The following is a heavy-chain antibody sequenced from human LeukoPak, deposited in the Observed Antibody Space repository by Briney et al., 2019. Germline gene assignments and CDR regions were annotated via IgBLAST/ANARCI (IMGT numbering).Heavy chain of an antibody. Sequence: PSETLPLTCTVSGSSISYYYWSWIRQSPGKGLEWIGYIYYSGTTNYNPSLKSRVTISVDTSKNQFSLQLRSVTAADTAVYYCAKGDPQTTVPEGMDVWGQGTTVTVSS. CDR1: GSSISYYY. J-gene: IGHJ6*02. CDR3: AKGDPQTTVPEGMDV. CDR2: IYYSGTT. D-gene: IGHD4-17*01. V-gene: IGHV4-59*01.